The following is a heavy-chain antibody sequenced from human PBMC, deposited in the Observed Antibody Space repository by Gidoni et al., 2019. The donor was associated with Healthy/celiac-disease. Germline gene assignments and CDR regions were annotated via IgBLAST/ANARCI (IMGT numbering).Heavy chain of an antibody. Sequence: QVQLVQSGAEVKKHGSSVKVSCKASGGTFSSYAISWVRQAPGQGLEWMGRIIPILGIANYAQKFQGRVTITADKSTSTAYMELSSLRSEDTAVYYCARYARDNAFDILGQGTMVTVSS. V-gene: IGHV1-69*04. CDR3: ARYARDNAFDI. CDR2: IIPILGIA. J-gene: IGHJ3*02. CDR1: GGTFSSYA. D-gene: IGHD2-2*01.